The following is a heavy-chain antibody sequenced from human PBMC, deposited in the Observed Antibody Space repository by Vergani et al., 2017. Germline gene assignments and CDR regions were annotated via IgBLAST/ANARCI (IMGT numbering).Heavy chain of an antibody. V-gene: IGHV1-69*13. D-gene: IGHD6-13*01. CDR2: IITIFGTA. CDR1: GGTFSSYA. Sequence: QVQLVQSGAAVKKPGASVKVSCKASGGTFSSYAISWVRQAPGQGLEWMGGIITIFGTANYAQKFQGRVTITADEATSTAYMELRSLRSEDTAVYYCARGVTQQLVPVGWFDPWGQGTLVTVSS. J-gene: IGHJ5*02. CDR3: ARGVTQQLVPVGWFDP.